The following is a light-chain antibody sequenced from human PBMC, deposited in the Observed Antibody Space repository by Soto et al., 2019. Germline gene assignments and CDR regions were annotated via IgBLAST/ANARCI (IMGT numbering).Light chain of an antibody. CDR2: DAS. CDR1: QSIRNW. V-gene: IGKV1-5*01. Sequence: DIQMTQSPSTLSASVGDRVTITCRASQSIRNWLAWYQQKPGKAPKLLIYDASSLESGVPSRFSGSGSGTEFTLTISRLQPDDFATYYCQQYNSYPRTFGQGTKVEIK. J-gene: IGKJ1*01. CDR3: QQYNSYPRT.